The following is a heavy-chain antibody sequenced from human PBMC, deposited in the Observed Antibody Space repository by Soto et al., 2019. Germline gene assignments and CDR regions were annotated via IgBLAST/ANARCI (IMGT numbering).Heavy chain of an antibody. V-gene: IGHV1-18*01. D-gene: IGHD1-1*01. CDR2: ISAHNGNT. CDR3: ARGRYGDY. CDR1: GYTFTSYG. Sequence: QVHLVQSGAEVKKPGASVKVSCKASGYTFTSYGITWVRQAPGQELEWMGWISAHNGNTDYAQKLQGRVIVTRDTSTSTAYMELRSRISDDTAVNYCARGRYGDYWGQGALVTVSS. J-gene: IGHJ4*02.